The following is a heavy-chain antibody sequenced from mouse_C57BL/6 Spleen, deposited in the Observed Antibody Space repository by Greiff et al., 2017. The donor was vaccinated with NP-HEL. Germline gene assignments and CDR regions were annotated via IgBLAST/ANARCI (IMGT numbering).Heavy chain of an antibody. Sequence: EVKLQESGPGLVKPSQSLSLTCSVTGYSITSGYYWNWIRQFPGNKLEWMGYISYDGSNNYNPSLKNQISITRDTSKNQFFLKLNSVTTEDTATYYCARDGSSSYFDYWGQGTTLTVSS. D-gene: IGHD1-1*01. CDR1: GYSITSGYY. J-gene: IGHJ2*01. CDR3: ARDGSSSYFDY. V-gene: IGHV3-6*01. CDR2: ISYDGSN.